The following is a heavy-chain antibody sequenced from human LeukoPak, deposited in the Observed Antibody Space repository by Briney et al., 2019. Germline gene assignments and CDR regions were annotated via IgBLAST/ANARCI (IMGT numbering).Heavy chain of an antibody. D-gene: IGHD6-13*01. CDR2: IYYSGST. CDR1: GGSTSSYY. J-gene: IGHJ5*02. CDR3: ARLLLPYSSRGWFDP. V-gene: IGHV4-59*01. Sequence: SETLSLTCSVSGGSTSSYYWSWIRQPPGKGLEWIGYIYYSGSTNYNPSLKSRVTISVDTSKNQFSLKLSSVTAADTAVYYCARLLLPYSSRGWFDPWGQGTLVTVSS.